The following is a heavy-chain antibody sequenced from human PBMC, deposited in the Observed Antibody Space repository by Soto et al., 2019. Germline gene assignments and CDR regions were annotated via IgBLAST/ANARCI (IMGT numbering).Heavy chain of an antibody. CDR1: GGTFSSYT. Sequence: QVQLVQSGAEVKKPGSSVKVSCKASGGTFSSYTISWVRQAPGQGLEWMGRIIPVLGIANYAQKFQGRVTITADKSTSTAYMELSSLRSEDTAVYYCARDPQKRGYGDYELPDYWGQGTLVTVSS. V-gene: IGHV1-69*08. D-gene: IGHD4-17*01. CDR2: IIPVLGIA. CDR3: ARDPQKRGYGDYELPDY. J-gene: IGHJ4*02.